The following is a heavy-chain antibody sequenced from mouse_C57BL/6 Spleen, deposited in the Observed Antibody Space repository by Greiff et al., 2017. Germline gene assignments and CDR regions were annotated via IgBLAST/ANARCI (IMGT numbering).Heavy chain of an antibody. CDR2: IYPGDGDT. J-gene: IGHJ2*01. CDR1: GYAFSSSW. CDR3: ASRYYGSSYEGYFDY. D-gene: IGHD1-1*01. Sequence: VQRVESGPELVKPGASVKISCKASGYAFSSSWMNWVKQRPGKGLEWIGRIYPGDGDTNYNGKFKGKATLTADKSSSTAYMQLSSLTSEDSAVYFCASRYYGSSYEGYFDYWGQGTTLTVSS. V-gene: IGHV1-82*01.